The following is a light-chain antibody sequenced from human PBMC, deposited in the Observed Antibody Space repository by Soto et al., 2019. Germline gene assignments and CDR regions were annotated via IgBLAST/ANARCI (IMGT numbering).Light chain of an antibody. Sequence: DIVMTQSPDSLAVSLGERATINCKSSRSLFYGFNNKNYLAWYQQNPGQPPKLLIYWASTRESGVPDRFSGSGSGTDFTLTITSLQPEDFATYYCLQQHGYPRTFGQGTKLEIK. CDR1: RSLFYGFNNKNY. CDR3: LQQHGYPRT. CDR2: WAS. V-gene: IGKV4-1*01. J-gene: IGKJ2*02.